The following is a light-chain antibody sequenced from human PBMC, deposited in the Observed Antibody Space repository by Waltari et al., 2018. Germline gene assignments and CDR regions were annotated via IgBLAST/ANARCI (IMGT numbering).Light chain of an antibody. J-gene: IGKJ1*01. CDR1: QNIRTY. V-gene: IGKV1-39*01. CDR2: GSS. CDR3: QQSFSSPWT. Sequence: DIQMTQSPSSLSASIGDTITVTCRASQNIRTYLNWYQQKPAKAPKILIVGSSTLPRGVPSRFSGSASGTEFTLTVTNLQPDDFATYFCQQSFSSPWTFGQGTTV.